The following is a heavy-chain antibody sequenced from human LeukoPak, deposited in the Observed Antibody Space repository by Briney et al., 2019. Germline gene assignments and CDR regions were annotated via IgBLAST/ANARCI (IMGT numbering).Heavy chain of an antibody. CDR2: ISSSSSYI. Sequence: PGGSLRLSCAASGFTFSSYSMNWVRQAPGKGLEWVSSISSSSSYIYYADSVKGRFTISRDNAKNSLYLQMNSLRAEDTAVYYCARDSSPYDILTGLDYWGQGTLVTVSS. D-gene: IGHD3-9*01. V-gene: IGHV3-21*01. CDR1: GFTFSSYS. CDR3: ARDSSPYDILTGLDY. J-gene: IGHJ4*02.